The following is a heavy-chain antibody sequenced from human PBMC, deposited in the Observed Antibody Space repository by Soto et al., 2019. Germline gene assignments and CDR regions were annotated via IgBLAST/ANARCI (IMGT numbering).Heavy chain of an antibody. J-gene: IGHJ4*02. D-gene: IGHD2-8*01. V-gene: IGHV1-69*13. Sequence: SVKVSCKTSGGTFSSYAISWVRQAPGQGLEWMGGIVPIVGTTTYAQKFQGRVTITADEATGTAYMQLSKLRSDDTAVYYCARGFNGFLHYFDYWGQGTRVTVSS. CDR1: GGTFSSYA. CDR3: ARGFNGFLHYFDY. CDR2: IVPIVGTT.